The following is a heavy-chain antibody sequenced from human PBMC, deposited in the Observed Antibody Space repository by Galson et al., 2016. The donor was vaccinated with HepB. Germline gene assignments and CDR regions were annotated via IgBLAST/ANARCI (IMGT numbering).Heavy chain of an antibody. CDR2: ISSVSSYI. Sequence: SLRLSCAASGSTFSSYSMNWVRQAPGKGLEWVSSISSVSSYIYYADSMKGRFTVSRDNAKNSLYLQMNSLRAEDTAVYYCARDRVGSSYYMDPFDYWGQGTLVTVSS. CDR1: GSTFSSYS. CDR3: ARDRVGSSYYMDPFDY. D-gene: IGHD1-26*01. J-gene: IGHJ4*02. V-gene: IGHV3-21*01.